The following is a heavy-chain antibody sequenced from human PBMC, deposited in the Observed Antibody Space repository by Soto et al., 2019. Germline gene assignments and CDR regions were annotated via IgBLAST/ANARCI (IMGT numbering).Heavy chain of an antibody. Sequence: QVQLQQWGAGLLKPSETLSLTCAVYGGFVSSGSYYWSWIRQPPGKRLEWIGEMSHSGGTHFNPSIKSRVTISVDTSKNQFSLKMSSVTAADTALYYCARVERGTATTVVDAFDIWGPGTMVTVSS. CDR3: ARVERGTATTVVDAFDI. J-gene: IGHJ3*02. D-gene: IGHD1-1*01. CDR1: GGFVSSGSYY. CDR2: MSHSGGT. V-gene: IGHV4-34*01.